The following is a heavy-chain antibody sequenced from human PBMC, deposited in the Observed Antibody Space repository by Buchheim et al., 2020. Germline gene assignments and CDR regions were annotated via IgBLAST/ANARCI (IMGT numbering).Heavy chain of an antibody. J-gene: IGHJ6*04. Sequence: EVQLVESGGGLVQPGGSLRLSCAASGFTFSDHYMDWVRQAPGKGLEWVGRIRKKTNDYTTEYAASVTGRFTISRDDSKNLLYLQMNSLKTENAAVYSCARELGQRNYYFYHGMDVWGKGTT. CDR2: IRKKTNDYTT. CDR1: GFTFSDHY. D-gene: IGHD6-6*01. V-gene: IGHV3-72*01. CDR3: ARELGQRNYYFYHGMDV.